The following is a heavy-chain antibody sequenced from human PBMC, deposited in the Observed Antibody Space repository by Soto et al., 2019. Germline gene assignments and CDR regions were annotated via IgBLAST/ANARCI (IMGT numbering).Heavy chain of an antibody. D-gene: IGHD2-15*01. J-gene: IGHJ1*01. CDR1: GFTFSTYA. V-gene: IGHV3-23*01. Sequence: GGSLRLSCAASGFTFSTYAMSWVRQAPGKGLEWVSVISGSGGDTYYADSVKGRFTIARDNSKNTLSLQMNSLRAEDTAVYYCAKEGGSGPPAPVSFWGRGPQVTVP. CDR3: AKEGGSGPPAPVSF. CDR2: ISGSGGDT.